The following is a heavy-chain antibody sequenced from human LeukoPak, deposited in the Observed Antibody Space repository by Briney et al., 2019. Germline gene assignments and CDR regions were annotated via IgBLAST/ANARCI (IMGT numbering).Heavy chain of an antibody. D-gene: IGHD6-19*01. J-gene: IGHJ6*03. Sequence: PSETLSLTCTVSGGSISSYYWSWIRQPPGKGLEWIGYIYYSGSTNYNPSLKSRFTISVDTSKNQFSLKLSSVTAADTAVYYCARAPSSGWPYYYYYMDVWGKGTTVTISS. CDR2: IYYSGST. CDR1: GGSISSYY. CDR3: ARAPSSGWPYYYYYMDV. V-gene: IGHV4-59*01.